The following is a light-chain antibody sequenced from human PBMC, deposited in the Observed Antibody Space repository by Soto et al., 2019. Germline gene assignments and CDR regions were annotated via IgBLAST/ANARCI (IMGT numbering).Light chain of an antibody. CDR1: SSNIGADHD. V-gene: IGLV1-40*01. CDR2: GNV. Sequence: QSVLTQPPSVSGAPGQRVTFSCIGSSSNIGADHDVHWYQQLPGTAPKLLIYGNVNRPSGVPDRFSGSKSGASAGLAITGLQAEDEADYYCQSYDSSLGFVFGTGTKLTVL. J-gene: IGLJ1*01. CDR3: QSYDSSLGFV.